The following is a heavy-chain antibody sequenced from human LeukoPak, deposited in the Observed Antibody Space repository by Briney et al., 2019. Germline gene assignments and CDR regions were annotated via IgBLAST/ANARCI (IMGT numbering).Heavy chain of an antibody. Sequence: SETLSLTCAVYGGSFSGYYWSWIRQPPGKGLVWIGSIYHSGSTYYNPSLKSRVTISVDTSKNQFSLKLSSVTAADTAVYYCAREIAVGDPYLTTASPNNWFDPWGQGTLVTVSS. CDR3: AREIAVGDPYLTTASPNNWFDP. CDR2: IYHSGST. J-gene: IGHJ5*02. CDR1: GGSFSGYY. V-gene: IGHV4-34*01. D-gene: IGHD4-17*01.